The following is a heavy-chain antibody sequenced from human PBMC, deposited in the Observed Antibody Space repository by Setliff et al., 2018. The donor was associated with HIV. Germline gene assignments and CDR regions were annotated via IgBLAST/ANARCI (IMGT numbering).Heavy chain of an antibody. CDR2: IYSGTT. D-gene: IGHD7-27*01. CDR1: GGSIDTRTYY. CDR3: ARHLAGDLDY. V-gene: IGHV4-39*01. Sequence: KPSETLSLTCTVSGGSIDTRTYYWGWIRQPPGKGLEWIASIYSGTTHYNPSLKSRVSISVDTSKNQFSLDLSSVTATDTATYYCARHLAGDLDYWGQGTLVTVSS. J-gene: IGHJ4*02.